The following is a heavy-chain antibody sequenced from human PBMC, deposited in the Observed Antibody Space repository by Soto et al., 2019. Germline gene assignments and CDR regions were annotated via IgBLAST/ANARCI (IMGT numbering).Heavy chain of an antibody. Sequence: EVQLLESGGGLEQPGGAWKPPCAASGFTFRSFAMIGVRQAPGQGLQWVATIGGGGISTNYTDSVKGRFTISRDNSKNTVNLQMSSLRGEDTAVYYCAKGRAVTGVPPFNYYYGMDVWGQGTTVTVSS. CDR1: GFTFRSFA. J-gene: IGHJ6*02. CDR2: IGGGGIST. CDR3: AKGRAVTGVPPFNYYYGMDV. D-gene: IGHD6-19*01. V-gene: IGHV3-23*01.